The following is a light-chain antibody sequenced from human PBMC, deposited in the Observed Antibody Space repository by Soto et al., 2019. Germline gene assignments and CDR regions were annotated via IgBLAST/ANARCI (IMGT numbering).Light chain of an antibody. J-gene: IGLJ1*01. Sequence: QSVLTQPPSVSGAPGQRVTISCTGSSSNIGAGYDVHWYQQLPGTAPKLLIYGNSNRPSGVPDRFSGSKSGTSASLAITGLQAEDGADYYCQSSDSSLSGSRVFGTGTKLTVL. CDR2: GNS. CDR1: SSNIGAGYD. CDR3: QSSDSSLSGSRV. V-gene: IGLV1-40*01.